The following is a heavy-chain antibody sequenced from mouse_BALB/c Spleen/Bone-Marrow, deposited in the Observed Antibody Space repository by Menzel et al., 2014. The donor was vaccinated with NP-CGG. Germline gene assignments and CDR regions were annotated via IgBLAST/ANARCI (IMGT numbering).Heavy chain of an antibody. CDR1: GFTFSSYT. V-gene: IGHV5-12-2*01. Sequence: EVHLVESGGGLVQPGGSLKLSCAASGFTFSSYTVSWVRQTPEKRLEWVAYISNGGGSTYYPDTVKGRFTISRDNAKNTLHLQMSSLKSEDTAMYYCARQLGLRWAMDYWGQGTSVTVSS. CDR3: ARQLGLRWAMDY. CDR2: ISNGGGST. D-gene: IGHD3-1*01. J-gene: IGHJ4*01.